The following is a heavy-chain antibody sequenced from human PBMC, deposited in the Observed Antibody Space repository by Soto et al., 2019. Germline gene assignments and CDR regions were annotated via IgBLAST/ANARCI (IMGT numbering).Heavy chain of an antibody. V-gene: IGHV3-23*01. D-gene: IGHD6-6*01. CDR2: ISGSGGST. Sequence: PGGSLRLSCAASGFTFSSYAMSWVRQAPGKGLEWVSAISGSGGSTYYADSVKGRFTISRDNSKNTLYLQMNSLRAEDTAVYYCAKDRWGSSSKWYYFDYWGQGTLVTVSS. J-gene: IGHJ4*02. CDR1: GFTFSSYA. CDR3: AKDRWGSSSKWYYFDY.